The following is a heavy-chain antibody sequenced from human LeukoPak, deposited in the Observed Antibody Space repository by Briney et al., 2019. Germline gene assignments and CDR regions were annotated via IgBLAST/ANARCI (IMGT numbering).Heavy chain of an antibody. CDR1: GFTFSSYS. V-gene: IGHV3-21*04. D-gene: IGHD6-13*01. CDR3: AKDAGRAAAELRD. J-gene: IGHJ1*01. CDR2: ISSSSSYI. Sequence: PGGSLRLSCAASGFTFSSYSMNWVRQAPGKGLEWVSSISSSSSYIYYADSVKGRFTISRDNAKNSLYLQMNSLRAEDTALYYCAKDAGRAAAELRDWGQGTLVTVSS.